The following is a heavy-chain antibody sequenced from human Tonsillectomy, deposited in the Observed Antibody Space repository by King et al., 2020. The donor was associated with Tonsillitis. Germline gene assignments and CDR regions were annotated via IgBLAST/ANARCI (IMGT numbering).Heavy chain of an antibody. J-gene: IGHJ3*02. CDR1: GYTLTNYG. Sequence: QLVQSGAEVKKPGASVKVSCKASGYTLTNYGISWVRQAPGQGLEWMGWISAYNGNTSYAEKVQGRVALTTDTSTTTAYMELRSLRSDDTAVYYCARASHYYDSSGNFFRGRGAFDIWGQGTMVTVSS. CDR2: ISAYNGNT. D-gene: IGHD3-22*01. V-gene: IGHV1-18*04. CDR3: ARASHYYDSSGNFFRGRGAFDI.